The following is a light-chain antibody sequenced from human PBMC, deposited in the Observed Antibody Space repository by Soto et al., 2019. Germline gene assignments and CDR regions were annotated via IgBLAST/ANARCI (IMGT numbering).Light chain of an antibody. CDR1: QSVGTH. J-gene: IGKJ4*01. CDR3: QQYYRTPIT. V-gene: IGKV3-15*01. CDR2: SAS. Sequence: IVFTHSPTTLPVSPDERATLSCRASQSVGTHVAWYQQKPGQAPRLFIHSASTRATGIPARFSGSGSGTDFTLTISSLQAEDVAVYSCQQYYRTPITFGGGTKVDI.